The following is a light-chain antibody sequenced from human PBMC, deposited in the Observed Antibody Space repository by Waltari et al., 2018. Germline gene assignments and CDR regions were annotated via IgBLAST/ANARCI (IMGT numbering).Light chain of an antibody. CDR3: SSYISSSTLEL. CDR2: DVS. Sequence: QSALTQPASVSGSPGQSITISCTGTSSDVGAYNYVSWYQQHPCPPKPIIFDVSNRPSGVSNRFSGSKSGNTASLTISGLQAEDEADYYCSSYISSSTLELFGGGTSLTVL. J-gene: IGLJ2*01. V-gene: IGLV2-14*03. CDR1: SSDVGAYNY.